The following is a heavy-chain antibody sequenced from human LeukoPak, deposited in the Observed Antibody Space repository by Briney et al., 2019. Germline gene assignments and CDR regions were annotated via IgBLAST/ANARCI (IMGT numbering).Heavy chain of an antibody. Sequence: GGPLRLSCAASGFVFGDYGMHWARQAPGKGLEGVTKVRNDGSDKYYADSVKGRFTISRENSKNTLYLQMNSLRPEDTAVYYCAKHYYGSGSQKYYFDYWGQGTLVTVSS. V-gene: IGHV3-30*02. CDR1: GFVFGDYG. D-gene: IGHD3-10*01. CDR3: AKHYYGSGSQKYYFDY. J-gene: IGHJ4*02. CDR2: VRNDGSDK.